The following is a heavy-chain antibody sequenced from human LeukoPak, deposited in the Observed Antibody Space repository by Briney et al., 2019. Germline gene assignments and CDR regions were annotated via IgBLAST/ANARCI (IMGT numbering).Heavy chain of an antibody. CDR3: ARGPGTYYDILTGYYYGDYFDY. D-gene: IGHD3-9*01. CDR1: GFTFSTYG. V-gene: IGHV3-33*01. J-gene: IGHJ4*02. CDR2: IWYDGSKK. Sequence: GGSLRLSCAAPGFTFSTYGMNWVRQAPGKGLEWVAVIWYDGSKKYYADSVKGRFTISRDNSKNTLYLQMNSLRVEDTAVYYCARGPGTYYDILTGYYYGDYFDYWGQGTLVTVSS.